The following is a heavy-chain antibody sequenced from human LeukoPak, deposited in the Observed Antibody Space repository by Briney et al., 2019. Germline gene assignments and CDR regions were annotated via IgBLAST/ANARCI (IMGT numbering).Heavy chain of an antibody. CDR3: ARGSYYYDSSGSKLKY. Sequence: SETLSLTCTVSGGSISSSSYYWGWIRQPPGKGLEWIGSIYYSGSTYYNPSLKSRVTISVDTSKNQFSLKLSSVTAADTAVYYCARGSYYYDSSGSKLKYWGQGTLVTVSS. V-gene: IGHV4-39*01. CDR2: IYYSGST. CDR1: GGSISSSSYY. D-gene: IGHD3-22*01. J-gene: IGHJ4*02.